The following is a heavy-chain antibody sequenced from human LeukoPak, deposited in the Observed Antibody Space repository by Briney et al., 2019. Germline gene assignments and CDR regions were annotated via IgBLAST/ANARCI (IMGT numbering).Heavy chain of an antibody. CDR2: ISAYNGNT. D-gene: IGHD2-2*02. CDR1: GGTFSSYA. Sequence: ASVKVSCKASGGTFSSYAISWVRQAPGQGLEWMGWISAYNGNTNYAQKLQGRVTMTTDTSTSTAYMELRSLRSDDTAVYYCARVAAPPYCSSTSCYSGGHFDYWGQGTLVTVSS. V-gene: IGHV1-18*01. CDR3: ARVAAPPYCSSTSCYSGGHFDY. J-gene: IGHJ4*02.